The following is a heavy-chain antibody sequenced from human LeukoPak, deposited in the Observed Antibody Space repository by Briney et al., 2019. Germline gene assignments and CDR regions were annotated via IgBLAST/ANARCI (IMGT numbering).Heavy chain of an antibody. Sequence: SQTLSLTCAISGDSVSSNSAAWNWIRQSPSRGLEWLGRTYYRSKWYNDYAVSVKSRITINPDTSKNQFSLQPNSVTPEDTAVYYCARDPFGSVYGDLYYYYYGMDVWGQGTTVTVSS. D-gene: IGHD4-17*01. CDR2: TYYRSKWYN. CDR1: GDSVSSNSAA. J-gene: IGHJ6*02. V-gene: IGHV6-1*01. CDR3: ARDPFGSVYGDLYYYYYGMDV.